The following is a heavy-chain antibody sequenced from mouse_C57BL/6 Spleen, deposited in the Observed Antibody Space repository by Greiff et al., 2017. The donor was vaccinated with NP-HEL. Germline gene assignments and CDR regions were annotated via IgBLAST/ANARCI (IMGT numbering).Heavy chain of an antibody. J-gene: IGHJ1*03. D-gene: IGHD2-2*01. CDR1: GYAFSSSW. CDR3: ARSGYGYDGYWYFDV. CDR2: IYPGDGDT. V-gene: IGHV1-82*01. Sequence: VQLQQSGPELVKPGASVKISCKASGYAFSSSWMNWVKQRPGKGLEWIGRIYPGDGDTNYNGKFKGKATLTADKSSSTAYMQLSSLTSEDSAVYFCARSGYGYDGYWYFDVWGTRTTVTVSS.